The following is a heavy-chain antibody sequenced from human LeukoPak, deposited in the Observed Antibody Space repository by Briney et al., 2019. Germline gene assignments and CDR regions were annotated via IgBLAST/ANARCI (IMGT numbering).Heavy chain of an antibody. J-gene: IGHJ2*01. CDR3: ARDGVSALNLYSDL. CDR2: IYYSGST. Sequence: SETLSLTCTVSGGSISSYYWSWIRQPPGKGLEWIGYIYYSGSTNYNPSLKSRVIISVDTSKNQFSLSLISVTAADTAVYYCARDGVSALNLYSDLWGRGTLVTVSS. CDR1: GGSISSYY. D-gene: IGHD3-3*01. V-gene: IGHV4-59*01.